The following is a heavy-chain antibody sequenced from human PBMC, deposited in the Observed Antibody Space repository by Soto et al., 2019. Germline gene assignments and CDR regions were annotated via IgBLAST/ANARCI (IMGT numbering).Heavy chain of an antibody. Sequence: EVPLLESGGGLVQPGGSLRLSCAASGFTFGIYVMAWVRQAPGKGLEWVSTISGSGTSAYYADSVKGRFSFSRDNSKNTVYLQMDSLRAEDTAIYYCAKGHATSWYGALDYWGQGSLVTVSS. CDR1: GFTFGIYV. J-gene: IGHJ4*02. CDR3: AKGHATSWYGALDY. D-gene: IGHD6-13*01. CDR2: ISGSGTSA. V-gene: IGHV3-23*01.